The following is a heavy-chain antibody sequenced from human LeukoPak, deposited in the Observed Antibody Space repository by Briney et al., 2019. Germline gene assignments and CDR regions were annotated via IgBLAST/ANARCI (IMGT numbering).Heavy chain of an antibody. CDR2: ISSTSTSI. V-gene: IGHV3-21*01. J-gene: IGHJ3*01. Sequence: KPGGSLRLSCAASGFTFSSHTMNWVRQAPGKGLEWVSSISSTSTSIYHADSVKGRFTISRDNTKNSLYLQMDSLRAEDTAVYYCARGFRAFDFWAQGTMLSVSS. CDR3: ARGFRAFDF. CDR1: GFTFSSHT.